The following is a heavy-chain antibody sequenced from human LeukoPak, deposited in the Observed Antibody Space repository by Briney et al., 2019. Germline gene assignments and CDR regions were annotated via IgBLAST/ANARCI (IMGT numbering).Heavy chain of an antibody. V-gene: IGHV6-1*01. CDR1: GDSVSSNSAA. CDR3: ARGIVVVVAATPGLSNNWFDP. CDR2: TYYRSKRYN. D-gene: IGHD2-15*01. Sequence: SQTLSLTCAISGDSVSSNSAAWNGIRQSPSRGLEWLGRTYYRSKRYNDYAVSVKSRITINPDTSKNQFSLQLNSVTPEDTAVYYCARGIVVVVAATPGLSNNWFDPWGQGTLVTVSS. J-gene: IGHJ5*02.